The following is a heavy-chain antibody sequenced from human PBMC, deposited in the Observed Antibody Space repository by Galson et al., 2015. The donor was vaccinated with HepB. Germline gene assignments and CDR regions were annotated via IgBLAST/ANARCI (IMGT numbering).Heavy chain of an antibody. CDR3: ARGRYSTSFDS. CDR2: LYSVGST. D-gene: IGHD5-18*01. V-gene: IGHV3-53*01. CDR1: EFTVSSNC. J-gene: IGHJ4*02. Sequence: SLRLSCAASEFTVSSNCVSWVRQAPGKGLEWVSILYSVGSTYYADSVKGRFTISRDDSKSTLYLQMNSLRVEDTAIYYCARGRYSTSFDSWGQGTLVTVSS.